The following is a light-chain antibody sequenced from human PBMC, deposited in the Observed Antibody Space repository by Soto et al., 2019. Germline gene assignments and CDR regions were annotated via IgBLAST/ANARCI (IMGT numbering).Light chain of an antibody. CDR2: GAS. CDR1: QSVSSK. J-gene: IGKJ1*01. V-gene: IGKV3-15*01. CDR3: QQYNSWLWT. Sequence: EIVLTQSPATLSVSPGERATLSCRASQSVSSKLAWYQQKPGQAPRLLIYGASTRATGIPARFSGSGSGTEFTLIISSLQPEDSAVYYCQQYNSWLWTFGQGTKVDIK.